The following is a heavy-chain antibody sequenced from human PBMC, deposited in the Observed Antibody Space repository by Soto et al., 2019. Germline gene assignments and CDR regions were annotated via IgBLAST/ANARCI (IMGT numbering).Heavy chain of an antibody. D-gene: IGHD4-17*01. V-gene: IGHV3-11*06. J-gene: IGHJ4*02. Sequence: SGGSLRLSCAGSGFTFGYSYMSWIRQAPGKGLEWLSYISPGSRYPAYADSVKGRFTISRDNAKRSLYLQMMSLTAEDTAIYFCARMSGTTVTSTFDFWGQGTLVTVSS. CDR1: GFTFGYSY. CDR2: ISPGSRYP. CDR3: ARMSGTTVTSTFDF.